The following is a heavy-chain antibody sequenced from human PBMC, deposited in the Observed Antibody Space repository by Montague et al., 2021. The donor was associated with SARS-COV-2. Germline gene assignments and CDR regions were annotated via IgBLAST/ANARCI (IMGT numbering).Heavy chain of an antibody. CDR3: ARGARQGYGFRLGSFDS. J-gene: IGHJ4*02. CDR1: GRSFSGYY. CDR2: INHSGST. D-gene: IGHD3-10*01. Sequence: SETLSLTCAVYGRSFSGYYWNWIRQPPRKGLEWIGVINHSGSTNYNPSLKSRVTMSVDASKNQFSLKLSSVTAADTAVYYCARGARQGYGFRLGSFDSWGQGTLVTVSS. V-gene: IGHV4-34*01.